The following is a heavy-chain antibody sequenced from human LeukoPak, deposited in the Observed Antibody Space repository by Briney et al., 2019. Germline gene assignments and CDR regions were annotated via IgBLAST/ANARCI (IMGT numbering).Heavy chain of an antibody. D-gene: IGHD2-2*01. J-gene: IGHJ3*01. Sequence: GASVKVPCKASGYSFTKYGISWVRQAPGQGLEWMGWISAYTRNTDHAQKFQGRVTMTTDTSATTAYMELRSPRSDDTAVYYCARDSGYQSDAFDFWGQGTMVIVSS. CDR2: ISAYTRNT. CDR3: ARDSGYQSDAFDF. V-gene: IGHV1-18*01. CDR1: GYSFTKYG.